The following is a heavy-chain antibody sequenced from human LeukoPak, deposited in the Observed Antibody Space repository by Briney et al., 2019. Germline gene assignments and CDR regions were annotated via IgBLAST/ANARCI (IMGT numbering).Heavy chain of an antibody. D-gene: IGHD3-10*01. J-gene: IGHJ4*02. CDR3: ARTYGSGSYYMARSDY. CDR1: GYTFTSYV. V-gene: IGHV1-3*01. CDR2: INAGNGNT. Sequence: ASVKVSCKASGYTFTSYVMHWVRQAPGQRLEWMGWINAGNGNTKYSQKFQGRVTITRDTSASTAYMELSSLRSEDTAVYYCARTYGSGSYYMARSDYWGQGTLVTVS.